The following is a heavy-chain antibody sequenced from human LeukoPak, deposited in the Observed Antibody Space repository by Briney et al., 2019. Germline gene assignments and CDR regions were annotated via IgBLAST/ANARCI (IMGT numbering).Heavy chain of an antibody. CDR1: GSSISSGGYC. J-gene: IGHJ4*02. CDR3: AGGYCTNGVCPISDY. V-gene: IGHV4-31*03. Sequence: PSETLSLTCTVSGSSISSGGYCWSWIRQHPGKGLEWIGYIYYSGSTYYNPSLKSRVTISVDTSKNQFSLKLSSVTAADTAVYYCAGGYCTNGVCPISDYWGQGTLVTVSS. CDR2: IYYSGST. D-gene: IGHD2-8*01.